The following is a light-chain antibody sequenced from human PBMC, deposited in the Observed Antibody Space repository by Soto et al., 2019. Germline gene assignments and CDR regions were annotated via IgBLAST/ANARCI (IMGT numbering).Light chain of an antibody. CDR2: DAS. CDR3: QQSNNWPWT. Sequence: EVVLTQSPGTLSLSPGERATLSCRASQSVSSSYLAWYQQKPGQAPRLLIYDASTRATGIPARFSGSGSGTEFTLTISSLQSEDFAVYYCQQSNNWPWTFGQGTKVAIK. J-gene: IGKJ1*01. V-gene: IGKV3-15*01. CDR1: QSVSSSY.